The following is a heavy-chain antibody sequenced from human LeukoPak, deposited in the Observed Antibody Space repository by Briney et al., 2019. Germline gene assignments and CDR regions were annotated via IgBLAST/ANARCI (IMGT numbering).Heavy chain of an antibody. D-gene: IGHD6-25*01. CDR2: ISWNSGSI. V-gene: IGHV3-9*01. CDR1: GFTFDDYA. J-gene: IGHJ6*02. CDR3: ASSGSSRYYYYGMDV. Sequence: GRSLRLSCAASGFTFDDYAMHWVRQAPGKGLEWVSGISWNSGSIGYADSVKGRFTISRDNAKNSLYLQMNSVRAEDTALYYCASSGSSRYYYYGMDVWGQGTTVTVSS.